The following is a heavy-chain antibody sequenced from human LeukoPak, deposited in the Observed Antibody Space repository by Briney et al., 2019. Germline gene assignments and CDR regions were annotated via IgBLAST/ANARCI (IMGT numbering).Heavy chain of an antibody. J-gene: IGHJ4*02. CDR2: ISSSSYI. Sequence: GGSLRLSCAASGFTFSSYSMNWVRQAPGKGLEWVSSISSSSYIYYADSVKGRFTISRDNAKNSLYLQMNSLRAEDTAVYYCARDTRRDGYTAFDYWGQGTLVTVSS. D-gene: IGHD5-24*01. CDR3: ARDTRRDGYTAFDY. CDR1: GFTFSSYS. V-gene: IGHV3-21*01.